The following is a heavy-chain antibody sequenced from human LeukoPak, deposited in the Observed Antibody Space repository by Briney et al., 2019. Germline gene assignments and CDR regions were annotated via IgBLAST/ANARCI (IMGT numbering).Heavy chain of an antibody. CDR1: GGTFSSYA. CDR3: ATSSGSYYENAFDI. V-gene: IGHV1-69*13. J-gene: IGHJ3*02. CDR2: IIPIFGTA. Sequence: GASVKVSCKASGGTFSSYAISWVRQAPGQGLEWMGGIIPIFGTANYAQKFQGRVTITADESTSTAYMELSSLRPEDTAVYYCATSSGSYYENAFDIWGQGTMVTVSS. D-gene: IGHD1-26*01.